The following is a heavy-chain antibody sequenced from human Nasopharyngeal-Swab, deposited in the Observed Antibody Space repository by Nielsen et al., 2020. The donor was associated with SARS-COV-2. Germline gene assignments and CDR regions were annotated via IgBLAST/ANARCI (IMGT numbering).Heavy chain of an antibody. CDR1: GYSFTSYW. J-gene: IGHJ4*02. Sequence: GESLKISCKGSGYSFTSYWIGWVRQVPGKGLEWMGIIYPGDSDTRYSHSFQGQVTISADKSISTAYLQWSSLKASDTAMYYCARLVAVAGGGGGGADYWGQGTLVTVSS. V-gene: IGHV5-51*01. D-gene: IGHD6-19*01. CDR2: IYPGDSDT. CDR3: ARLVAVAGGGGGGADY.